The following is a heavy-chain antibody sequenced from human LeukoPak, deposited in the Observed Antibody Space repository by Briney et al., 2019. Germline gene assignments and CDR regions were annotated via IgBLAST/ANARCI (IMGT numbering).Heavy chain of an antibody. Sequence: SVKVSCKAPGGTFSSYAISWVRQAPGQGLEWMGRIIPILGIANYAQKFQGRVTITADKSTSTAYMELSSLRSEDTAVYYCARGGYCSGGSCYIVWGQGTLVTVSS. CDR2: IIPILGIA. CDR1: GGTFSSYA. CDR3: ARGGYCSGGSCYIV. D-gene: IGHD2-15*01. J-gene: IGHJ4*02. V-gene: IGHV1-69*04.